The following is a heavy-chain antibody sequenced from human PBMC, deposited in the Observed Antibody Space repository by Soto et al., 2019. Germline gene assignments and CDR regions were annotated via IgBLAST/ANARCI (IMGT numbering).Heavy chain of an antibody. CDR1: GGTFSSYA. V-gene: IGHV1-69*12. CDR2: IIPIFGTA. CDR3: ARIRDPYSYGFRYYGMDV. Sequence: QVQLVQSGAEVKKPGSSVKVSCKASGGTFSSYAISWVRQAPGQGLEWMGGIIPIFGTANYAQKFQGRVTITADESTSTAYMELSSLRSEDMAVYYCARIRDPYSYGFRYYGMDVWGQGTTVTVSS. D-gene: IGHD5-18*01. J-gene: IGHJ6*02.